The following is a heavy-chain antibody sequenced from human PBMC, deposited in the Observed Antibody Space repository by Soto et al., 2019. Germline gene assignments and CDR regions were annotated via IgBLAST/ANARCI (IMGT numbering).Heavy chain of an antibody. CDR2: INHSGST. D-gene: IGHD3-3*01. V-gene: IGHV4-34*01. CDR3: ARGQLPTFYVFWSGYYSYYYYYSGMDV. J-gene: IGHJ6*02. CDR1: GGSFSGYY. Sequence: SETLSLTCAVYGGSFSGYYWSWIRQPPGKGLEWIGEINHSGSTNYNPSLKSRVTISVDTSKNQFSLKLSSVTAADTAVYYCARGQLPTFYVFWSGYYSYYYYYSGMDVGGQGTRVTVS.